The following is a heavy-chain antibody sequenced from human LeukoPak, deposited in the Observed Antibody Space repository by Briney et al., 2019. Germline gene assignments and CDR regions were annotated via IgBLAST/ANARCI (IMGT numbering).Heavy chain of an antibody. CDR2: IIPIFGTA. J-gene: IGHJ3*02. Sequence: ASVKVSCKASGGTFSSYAISWVRQAPGQGLEWMGGIIPIFGTANYAQKFQGRVTVTADESTSTAYMELSSLRSEDTAVYYCATPPRGYSSAFDIWGQGTMVTVSS. V-gene: IGHV1-69*01. D-gene: IGHD5-18*01. CDR1: GGTFSSYA. CDR3: ATPPRGYSSAFDI.